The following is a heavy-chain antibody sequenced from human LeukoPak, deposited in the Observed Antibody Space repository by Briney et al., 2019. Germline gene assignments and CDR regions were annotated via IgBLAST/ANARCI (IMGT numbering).Heavy chain of an antibody. D-gene: IGHD1-26*01. CDR1: GFTFGSYW. Sequence: GGSMRLSCAASGFTFGSYWMSWVRQAPGKGLEWVANIMEDGSQKNYVDSVKGRFTISRDNAKKSLYLQMISLRAEDTAVYYCARDRPSGSYDYWGQGALVTVSS. CDR2: IMEDGSQK. CDR3: ARDRPSGSYDY. V-gene: IGHV3-7*01. J-gene: IGHJ4*02.